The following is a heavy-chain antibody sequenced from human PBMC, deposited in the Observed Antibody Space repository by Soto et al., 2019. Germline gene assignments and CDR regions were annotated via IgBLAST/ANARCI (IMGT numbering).Heavy chain of an antibody. V-gene: IGHV4-39*01. CDR2: IYYSGST. CDR1: GGSISSSSYY. J-gene: IGHJ5*02. CDR3: ARHKSIAVAAPRLVGYLNWFDP. Sequence: PSETLSLTCTVSGGSISSSSYYWGWIRQPPGKGLEWIGSIYYSGSTYYNPSLKSRVTISVDTSKNQFSLKLSSVTAGDTAVYYCARHKSIAVAAPRLVGYLNWFDPWGQGTLVTVSS. D-gene: IGHD6-19*01.